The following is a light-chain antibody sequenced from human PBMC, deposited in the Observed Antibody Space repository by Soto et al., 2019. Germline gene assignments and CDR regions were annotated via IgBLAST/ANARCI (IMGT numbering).Light chain of an antibody. V-gene: IGKV3-15*01. CDR2: GAS. J-gene: IGKJ1*01. CDR1: QSVSSN. CDR3: QQYNNFWT. Sequence: EIVMTQSPATLSVSPGETATLSCWASQSVSSNLAWYQQKPGQAPRLLIYGASTRATDIPARFSGSGSGTEFTLTLSSLQSEDFAGYYCQQYNNFWTFGQGTKVEIK.